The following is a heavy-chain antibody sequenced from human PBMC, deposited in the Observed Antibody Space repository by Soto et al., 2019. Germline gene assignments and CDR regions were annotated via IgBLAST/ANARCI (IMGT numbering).Heavy chain of an antibody. Sequence: ASVKVSCKASGYTFTSYGISWVRQAPGQGLEWMGWISAYNGNTNYAQKLQGRVTMTTDTSTSTAYMELRSLRSEDTAVYYCARRDCSGGSCYLDYWGQGTQVTVSS. CDR2: ISAYNGNT. CDR3: ARRDCSGGSCYLDY. D-gene: IGHD2-15*01. CDR1: GYTFTSYG. J-gene: IGHJ4*02. V-gene: IGHV1-18*01.